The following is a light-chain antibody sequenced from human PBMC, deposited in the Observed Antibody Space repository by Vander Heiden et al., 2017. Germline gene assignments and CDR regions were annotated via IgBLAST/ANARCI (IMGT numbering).Light chain of an antibody. CDR1: ERIDHY. Sequence: IYIIQFPHSLSASLGDRVTITCRASERIDHYLNWYRQKPGKGPELLIYAASNLQSWVPSRFSGSGSGTDFTLTIASLRPEDFATYYCQQNYAARYNFGQGTKLEI. J-gene: IGKJ2*01. CDR3: QQNYAARYN. CDR2: AAS. V-gene: IGKV1-39*01.